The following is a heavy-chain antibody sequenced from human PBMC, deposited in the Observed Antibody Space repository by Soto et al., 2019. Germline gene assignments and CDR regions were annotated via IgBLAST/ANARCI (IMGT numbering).Heavy chain of an antibody. CDR3: ARGTQEYDNSGSIPPRFDP. Sequence: QVQLQESGPGLVKPSQTLSLTCTVSGGSISSGGYYWSWIRQHPGKGLEWIGYIYYSGSTYYNPSIKRRVTISVDTSKNQFSLNLSSVTAADTAVYYCARGTQEYDNSGSIPPRFDPWGQGTLVTVSS. CDR1: GGSISSGGYY. CDR2: IYYSGST. D-gene: IGHD3-22*01. J-gene: IGHJ5*02. V-gene: IGHV4-31*03.